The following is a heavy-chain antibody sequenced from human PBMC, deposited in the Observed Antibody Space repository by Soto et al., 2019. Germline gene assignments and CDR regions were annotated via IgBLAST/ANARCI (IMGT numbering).Heavy chain of an antibody. CDR3: ASTDIVARIAAFDI. CDR2: ISAYNGNT. CDR1: GYTFTSYG. D-gene: IGHD5-12*01. V-gene: IGHV1-18*01. J-gene: IGHJ3*02. Sequence: ASVKVSCKASGYTFTSYGISWVRQAPGQGLEWMGWISAYNGNTNYAQKLQGRVTMTTDTSTRTAYMELRSLRSDDTAVYYCASTDIVARIAAFDIWGQGTMVTVSS.